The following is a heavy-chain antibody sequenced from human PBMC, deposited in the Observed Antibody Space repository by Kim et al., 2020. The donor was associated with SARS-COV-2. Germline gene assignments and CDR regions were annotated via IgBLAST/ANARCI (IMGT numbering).Heavy chain of an antibody. CDR2: ISSSSSYI. V-gene: IGHV3-21*01. D-gene: IGHD6-19*01. Sequence: GGSLRLSCAASGFTFSSYSMNWVRQAPGKGLEWVSSISSSSSYIYYADSVKGRFTISRDNAKNSLYLQMNSLRAEDTAVYYCARDPTVAGTFFDYYYYYGMDVWGQGTTVTVSS. J-gene: IGHJ6*02. CDR1: GFTFSSYS. CDR3: ARDPTVAGTFFDYYYYYGMDV.